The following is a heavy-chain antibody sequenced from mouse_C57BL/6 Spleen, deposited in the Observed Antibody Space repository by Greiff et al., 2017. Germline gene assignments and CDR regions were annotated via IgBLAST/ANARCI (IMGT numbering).Heavy chain of an antibody. Sequence: VQLQQSGPGLVKPSQSLSLTCSVTGYSITSGYYWNWIRQFPGNKLEWMGYISYDGSNNYNPSLKNRISITRDTSKNQFFLKLNSVTTEDTATYYCAREGAYYSNYGPFAYWGQGTLVTVSA. V-gene: IGHV3-6*01. CDR3: AREGAYYSNYGPFAY. J-gene: IGHJ3*01. CDR1: GYSITSGYY. CDR2: ISYDGSN. D-gene: IGHD2-5*01.